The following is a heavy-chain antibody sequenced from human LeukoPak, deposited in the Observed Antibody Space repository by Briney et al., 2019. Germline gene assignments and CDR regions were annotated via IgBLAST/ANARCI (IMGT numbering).Heavy chain of an antibody. CDR2: ISYDGSNK. D-gene: IGHD4-17*01. V-gene: IGHV3-30*04. CDR1: GFTFSSYA. J-gene: IGHJ4*02. Sequence: PGGSLRLSCAASGFTFSSYAMHWVRQAPGKGLEWVAVISYDGSNKYYADSVKGRFTISRDNSKNTLYLQMNSLRAEDTAVYYCARGSVITTVTTDLDYWGQGTLVTVSS. CDR3: ARGSVITTVTTDLDY.